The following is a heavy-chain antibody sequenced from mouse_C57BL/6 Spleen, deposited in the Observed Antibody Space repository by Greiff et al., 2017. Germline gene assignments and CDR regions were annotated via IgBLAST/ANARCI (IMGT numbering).Heavy chain of an antibody. V-gene: IGHV1-64*01. CDR1: GYTFTSYW. CDR2: IHPNSGST. J-gene: IGHJ2*01. Sequence: QVQLKESGAELVKPGASVKLSCKASGYTFTSYWMHWVKQRPGQGLEWIGMIHPNSGSTNYNEKFKSKATLTVDKSSSTAYMQLSSLTSEDSAVYYCARWGAYYFDYWGQGTTLTVSS. CDR3: ARWGAYYFDY.